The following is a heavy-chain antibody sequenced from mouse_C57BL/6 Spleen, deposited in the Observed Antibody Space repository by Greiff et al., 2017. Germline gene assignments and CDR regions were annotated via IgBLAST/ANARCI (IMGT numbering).Heavy chain of an antibody. CDR2: IWSGGST. CDR1: GFSLTSYG. Sequence: VKLVESGPGLVQPSQSLSITCTVSGFSLTSYGVHWVRQSPGKGLEWLGVIWSGGSTDYNAAFISRLSISTDNSNSQVFFKMNSLQAYDTAIYYCASYYSKDYYAMAYWGQGTSVTVSS. V-gene: IGHV2-2*01. D-gene: IGHD2-5*01. J-gene: IGHJ4*01. CDR3: ASYYSKDYYAMAY.